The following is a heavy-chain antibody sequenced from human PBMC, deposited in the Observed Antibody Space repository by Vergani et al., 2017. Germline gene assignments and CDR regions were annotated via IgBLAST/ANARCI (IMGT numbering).Heavy chain of an antibody. J-gene: IGHJ4*02. V-gene: IGHV1-2*02. CDR2: INPNSGGT. CDR1: GGTFSSYA. CDR3: ARDHGLWRWSYFPDRYYFDY. D-gene: IGHD1-26*01. Sequence: QVQLVQSGAEVKKPGSSVKVSCKASGGTFSSYAISWGRQAPGQGLEWMGWINPNSGGTNYAQKFQGRVTMTRDTSISTAYMELSRLRSDDTAVYYCARDHGLWRWSYFPDRYYFDYWGQGTLVTVSS.